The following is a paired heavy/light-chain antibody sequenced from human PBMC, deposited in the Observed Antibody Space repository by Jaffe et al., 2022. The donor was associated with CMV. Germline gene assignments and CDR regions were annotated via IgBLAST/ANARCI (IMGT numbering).Heavy chain of an antibody. CDR2: IFWNDNK. D-gene: IGHD3-3*01. CDR3: ARLITIFGVVIIETSIFDY. Sequence: QITLKESGPTLVKPTQTLTLTCTFSGFSLSASGVGVGWIRHPPGKALEWLALIFWNDNKRYSPSLKNRLTINMDTSKNQVVLTMTKMDPMDTATYYCARLITIFGVVIIETSIFDYWGQGTLVSVSS. J-gene: IGHJ4*02. V-gene: IGHV2-5*01. CDR1: GFSLSASGVG.
Light chain of an antibody. V-gene: IGKV1-9*01. J-gene: IGKJ3*01. CDR3: QHLNNYLPFT. Sequence: IQLTQSPSSLSASVGDRVTITCRASQGISRHLAWYQQKAGKAPKPLIYAASTLQSGVPSRFSGNGSGTDFTLTISSLQPEDFATYYCQHLNNYLPFTFGPGTKVDVK. CDR1: QGISRH. CDR2: AAS.